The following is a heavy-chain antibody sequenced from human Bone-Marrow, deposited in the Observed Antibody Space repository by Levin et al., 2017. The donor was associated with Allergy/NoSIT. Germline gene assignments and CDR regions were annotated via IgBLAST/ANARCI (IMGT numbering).Heavy chain of an antibody. Sequence: GESLKISCAASGFTFSNYAMSWVRQAPGKGLEWVSGISGSGDSTYDGDSVKGRFTISRDNSKNKLYLQMNSLRAEDTAVYYCAKDRDFYGSGSLGNWGQGTLVTVSS. D-gene: IGHD3-10*01. J-gene: IGHJ4*02. CDR3: AKDRDFYGSGSLGN. V-gene: IGHV3-23*01. CDR1: GFTFSNYA. CDR2: ISGSGDST.